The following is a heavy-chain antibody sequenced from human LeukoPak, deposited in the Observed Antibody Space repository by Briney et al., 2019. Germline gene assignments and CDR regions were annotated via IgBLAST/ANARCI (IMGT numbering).Heavy chain of an antibody. CDR3: ARGSFSSGWRGGYYFDY. CDR1: GYTFTSYD. J-gene: IGHJ4*02. CDR2: MNPNSGNT. D-gene: IGHD6-19*01. Sequence: ASVKVSCKASGYTFTSYDINWVRPATGQGLEWMGWMNPNSGNTGCAQKFQGRVTMTRNTSISTAYMELSSLRSEDTAVYYCARGSFSSGWRGGYYFDYWGQGTLVTVSS. V-gene: IGHV1-8*01.